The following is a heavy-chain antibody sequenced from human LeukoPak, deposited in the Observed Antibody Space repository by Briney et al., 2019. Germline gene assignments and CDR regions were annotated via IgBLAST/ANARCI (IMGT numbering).Heavy chain of an antibody. CDR3: ATKIIVVVPAASPGGLRFLEWFDY. D-gene: IGHD2-2*01. CDR1: GYTLTELS. J-gene: IGHJ4*02. CDR2: FDPEDGET. Sequence: GASVKVSCKVSGYTLTELSMHWVRQAPGKGLEWMGGFDPEDGETIYAQKFQGRVTMTEDTSTDTAYMELSSLRSEDTDVYYCATKIIVVVPAASPGGLRFLEWFDYWGQGTLVTVSS. V-gene: IGHV1-24*01.